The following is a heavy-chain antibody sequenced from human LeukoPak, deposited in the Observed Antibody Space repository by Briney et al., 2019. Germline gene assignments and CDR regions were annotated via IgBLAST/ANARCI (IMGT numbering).Heavy chain of an antibody. CDR1: GFTFSTYA. V-gene: IGHV3-23*01. D-gene: IGHD4-17*01. CDR3: ARDPARATVTTGGWFDP. Sequence: GGSLRFPCAASGFTFSTYAMIWVRHAPGKGLEWVSAISSTSGSIYYADSVKGRFTFSRDNSKNTLYLQMNSLRAEDTAVYYCARDPARATVTTGGWFDPWGQGTLVTVSS. CDR2: ISSTSGSI. J-gene: IGHJ5*02.